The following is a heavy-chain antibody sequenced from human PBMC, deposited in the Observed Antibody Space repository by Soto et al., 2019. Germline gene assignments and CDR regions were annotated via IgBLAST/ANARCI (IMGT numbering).Heavy chain of an antibody. CDR3: AKDRKGWLQALSSHYYGMDV. CDR1: GFTFSSYG. D-gene: IGHD5-12*01. V-gene: IGHV3-30*18. CDR2: ISYDGSNK. J-gene: IGHJ6*02. Sequence: GGSLRLSCAASGFTFSSYGMHWVRQAPGKGLEWVAVISYDGSNKYYADSVKGRFTISRDNSKNTLYLQMNSLRAEDTAVYYCAKDRKGWLQALSSHYYGMDVWGQGTTVTVSS.